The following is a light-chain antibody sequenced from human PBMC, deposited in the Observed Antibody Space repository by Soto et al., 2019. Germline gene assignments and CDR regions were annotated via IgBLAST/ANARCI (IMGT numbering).Light chain of an antibody. Sequence: QSALTQPASVSGSPGQSITISCTGTSSDVGGYNYVSWYQQHPDKAPKLMIYEVSNRPSGVSNRFSGSKSGNTASLTISGLHAEDEADYYCSSYTSSSTPYVFGTGTKLTVL. CDR1: SSDVGGYNY. CDR2: EVS. CDR3: SSYTSSSTPYV. V-gene: IGLV2-14*01. J-gene: IGLJ1*01.